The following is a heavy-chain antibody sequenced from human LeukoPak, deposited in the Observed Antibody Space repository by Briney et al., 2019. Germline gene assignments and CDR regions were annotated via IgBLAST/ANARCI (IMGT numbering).Heavy chain of an antibody. V-gene: IGHV4-4*07. CDR2: IYTSGST. Sequence: PSETLSLTCTVSGGSISSYYWSWIRQPAGKGLEWIGHIYTSGSTNYNPSLKSRVTISVDTSKNQFSLKLSSVTAADTAVYYCARFSRFTGYNWFDPWGQGTLATVSS. J-gene: IGHJ5*02. CDR3: ARFSRFTGYNWFDP. CDR1: GGSISSYY. D-gene: IGHD3-3*01.